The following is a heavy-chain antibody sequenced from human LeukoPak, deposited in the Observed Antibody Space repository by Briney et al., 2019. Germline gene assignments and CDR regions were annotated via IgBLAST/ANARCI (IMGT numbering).Heavy chain of an antibody. D-gene: IGHD4-23*01. CDR3: ARAPLYGGHADWFDP. CDR2: IYYSGST. Sequence: PSETLSLTCTVSGGSISSGGYYWRWIRQHPGKGLEWIGYIYYSGSTYYNPSLKSRVTISVDTSKNQFSLKLSSVTAADMAVYYCARAPLYGGHADWFDPWGQGTLVTVSS. V-gene: IGHV4-31*03. J-gene: IGHJ5*02. CDR1: GGSISSGGYY.